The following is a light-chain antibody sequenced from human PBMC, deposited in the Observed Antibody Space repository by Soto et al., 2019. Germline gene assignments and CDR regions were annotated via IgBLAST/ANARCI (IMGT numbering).Light chain of an antibody. CDR3: PAWDAALNGCV. V-gene: IGLV1-44*01. J-gene: IGLJ3*02. CDR1: RSSIGTNT. CDR2: STN. Sequence: QSVLTQPPSASGTPGQRVTSSWSGSRSSIGTNTGNWYQQVPGTARKVLIYSTNQRPSGVPPRFSGSKSGTSAYLGIRGFKSEDEADYYCPAWDAALNGCVFGGGTKVTVL.